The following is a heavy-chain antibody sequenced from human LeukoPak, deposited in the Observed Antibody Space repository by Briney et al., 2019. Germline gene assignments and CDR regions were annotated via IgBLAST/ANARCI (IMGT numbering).Heavy chain of an antibody. J-gene: IGHJ6*03. Sequence: SDTLSLTCAVYGGSFSGYYWSWIRQPPGKGLEWIGEINHSGSTNYHPSLKSRITISVDTSQNQFSLKLSSVTAADTAVYYWARGPAGRTYYYYYYMDVWGKGTTVTVSS. V-gene: IGHV4-34*01. D-gene: IGHD6-19*01. CDR1: GGSFSGYY. CDR3: ARGPAGRTYYYYYYMDV. CDR2: INHSGST.